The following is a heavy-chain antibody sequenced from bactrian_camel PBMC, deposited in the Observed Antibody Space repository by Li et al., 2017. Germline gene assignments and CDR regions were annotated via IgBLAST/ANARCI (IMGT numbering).Heavy chain of an antibody. V-gene: IGHV3S40*01. J-gene: IGHJ6*01. D-gene: IGHD5*01. Sequence: VQLVESGGGLVQPGGSLTLSCAASGFTFSNYYMHWVRQAKGKGLEWVSSINSGAGITYYADSVKGRFTISRDNAKNTVSLHLNSLQTEDMAMYYCATVKGYGLTAFVGYWGQGTQVTVS. CDR3: ATVKGYGLTAFVGY. CDR1: GFTFSNYY. CDR2: INSGAGIT.